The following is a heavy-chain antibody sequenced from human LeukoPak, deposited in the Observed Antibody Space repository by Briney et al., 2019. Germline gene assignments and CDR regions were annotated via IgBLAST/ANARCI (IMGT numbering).Heavy chain of an antibody. CDR2: ISSSSSYI. CDR1: GFTFSSYS. V-gene: IGHV3-21*04. CDR3: AKVNWGLWYFDL. J-gene: IGHJ2*01. Sequence: PGGSLRLSCAAPGFTFSSYSMNWVRQAPGKGLEWDSSISSSSSYIYYADSVKGRFIISRDNSKNTLYLQMNSLRAEDTAVYYCAKVNWGLWYFDLWGRGTLVTVSS. D-gene: IGHD7-27*01.